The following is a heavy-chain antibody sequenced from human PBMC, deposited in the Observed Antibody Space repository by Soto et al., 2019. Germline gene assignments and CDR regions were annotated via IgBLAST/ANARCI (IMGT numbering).Heavy chain of an antibody. CDR2: IIPIFGTA. CDR1: GGTFSSYA. Sequence: QVQLVQSGAEVKKPGSSVKVSCKASGGTFSSYAISWVRQAPGQGLEWMGGIIPIFGTANYAQKFQGRVTITADESTSTAYMELSSLRSEDTAVYYWARSIVVVVAATPGHFDYWGQGTLVTVSS. CDR3: ARSIVVVVAATPGHFDY. J-gene: IGHJ4*02. D-gene: IGHD2-15*01. V-gene: IGHV1-69*01.